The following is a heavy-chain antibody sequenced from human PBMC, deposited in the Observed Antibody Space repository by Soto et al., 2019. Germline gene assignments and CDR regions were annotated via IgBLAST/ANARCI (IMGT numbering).Heavy chain of an antibody. Sequence: GASVKVSCKASGYTFTSYDINWVRQATGQGLEWMGWMNPKSGKTGYAQKFQGRVTMTRNTSISTANMEMSSLRTEDTAVYYCARERSAAGTGWFDPWGQGTLVTVSS. J-gene: IGHJ5*02. CDR1: GYTFTSYD. V-gene: IGHV1-8*01. CDR3: ARERSAAGTGWFDP. D-gene: IGHD6-13*01. CDR2: MNPKSGKT.